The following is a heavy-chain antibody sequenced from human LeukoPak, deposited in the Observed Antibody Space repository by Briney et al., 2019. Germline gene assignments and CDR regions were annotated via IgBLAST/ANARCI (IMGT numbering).Heavy chain of an antibody. CDR1: GGSIGTYY. CDR3: VRDGPSWGLL. V-gene: IGHV4-4*07. CDR2: IFTTGGA. Sequence: SETLSLTCTASGGSIGTYYWSWLRQPAGKGLEWIGRIFTTGGANYNPSLKSRVTMSLDTSKNLFSLKLNSVTAADTAVYYCVRDGPSWGLLWGQGALVTVSS. J-gene: IGHJ4*02. D-gene: IGHD7-27*01.